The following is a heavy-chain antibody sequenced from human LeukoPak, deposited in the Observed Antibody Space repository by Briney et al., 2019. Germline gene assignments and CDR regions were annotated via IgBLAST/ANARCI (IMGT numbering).Heavy chain of an antibody. CDR2: ISGSSSAI. J-gene: IGHJ3*02. CDR3: AEVRSSASDI. Sequence: GGSLRLSCAASGFTFGSYSMNWVRQAPGKGLEWISYISGSSSAIYYADSVKGRFTISRDNAKNSLYLQMNSLRDEDAAVYYCAEVRSSASDIWGQGTMVTVSS. V-gene: IGHV3-48*02. D-gene: IGHD3-10*01. CDR1: GFTFGSYS.